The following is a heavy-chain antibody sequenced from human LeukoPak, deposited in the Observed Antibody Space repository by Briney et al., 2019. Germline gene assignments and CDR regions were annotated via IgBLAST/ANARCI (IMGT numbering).Heavy chain of an antibody. V-gene: IGHV3-7*01. D-gene: IGHD2-15*01. CDR2: IKQGGSEK. CDR1: GFTFSSYW. CDR3: ASVCSPFAFDI. Sequence: GGSLRLSCAASGFTFSSYWMSWVRQAPGKGLEWVANIKQGGSEKYYVDSVKGRFTISRDNAKNSLYLQMNSLRAEDTAVYYCASVCSPFAFDIWGQGTMVTVSS. J-gene: IGHJ3*02.